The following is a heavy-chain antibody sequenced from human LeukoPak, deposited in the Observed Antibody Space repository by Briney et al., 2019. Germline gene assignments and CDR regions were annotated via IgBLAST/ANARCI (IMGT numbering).Heavy chain of an antibody. CDR2: IYYSGST. CDR1: GFTFSSYW. J-gene: IGHJ4*02. V-gene: IGHV4-59*01. Sequence: PGGSLRLSCAASGFTFSSYWMHWIRQPPGKGLEWIGYIYYSGSTNYNPSLKSRVTISVDTSKNQFSLKLSSVTAADTAVYYCARAPRRYGSFDFWGQGILVTVSS. CDR3: ARAPRRYGSFDF. D-gene: IGHD5-18*01.